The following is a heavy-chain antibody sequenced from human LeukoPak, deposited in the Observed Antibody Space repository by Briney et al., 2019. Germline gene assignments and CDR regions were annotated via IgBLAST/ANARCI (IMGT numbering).Heavy chain of an antibody. CDR2: LSGSGGNT. CDR3: ATKGYFDSSGYYYTVNY. Sequence: PGGSLRLSCAASGFTFSSYAMNWVRQAPGKGLEWVSALSGSGGNTNYADSVKGRFTISRDNSKNTLYLQMNSLRAEDTAVYYCATKGYFDSSGYYYTVNYWGQGTLVTVSS. V-gene: IGHV3-23*01. J-gene: IGHJ4*02. CDR1: GFTFSSYA. D-gene: IGHD3-22*01.